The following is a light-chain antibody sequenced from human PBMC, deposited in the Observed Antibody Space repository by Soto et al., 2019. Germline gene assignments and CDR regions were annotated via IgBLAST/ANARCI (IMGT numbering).Light chain of an antibody. CDR3: SSYTRSSTWV. CDR1: SSDIGGYNH. Sequence: QSALTQPASVSASPGQSIAISSTGTSSDIGGYNHVSWYQQHSGKAPKLMIYEVSKRPSGVSNRFSGSKSGNTASLTISGLQAEDEADYYCSSYTRSSTWVFGGGTKLTVL. J-gene: IGLJ3*02. V-gene: IGLV2-14*01. CDR2: EVS.